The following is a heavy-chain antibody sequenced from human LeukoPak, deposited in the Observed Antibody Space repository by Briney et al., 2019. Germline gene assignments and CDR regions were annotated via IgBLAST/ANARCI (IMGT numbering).Heavy chain of an antibody. V-gene: IGHV3-21*01. J-gene: IGHJ4*02. Sequence: TGGSLRLSCAASGFSFSSYSLNWVRQAPGKGLEWVSSISSSSSFIYYADSVKGRFTISRDNSKNTLYLQMNSLRAEDTAVYYCARDGSGWHSGYFDYWGQGTLVTVSS. CDR2: ISSSSSFI. D-gene: IGHD6-19*01. CDR3: ARDGSGWHSGYFDY. CDR1: GFSFSSYS.